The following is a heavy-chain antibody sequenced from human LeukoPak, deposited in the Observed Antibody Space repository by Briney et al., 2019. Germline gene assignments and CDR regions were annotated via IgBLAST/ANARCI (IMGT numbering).Heavy chain of an antibody. J-gene: IGHJ4*02. CDR3: ARYSSGYYSHFDY. V-gene: IGHV1-69*05. CDR2: IIPIFGTA. Sequence: SVKVSSKASGGTFSRYAISCVRQAPGQRLEWRGGIIPIFGTANYAQKFQGRVTITTDESTSTAYMALKSLRSEDTAVYSCARYSSGYYSHFDYWGQGTLVTVSS. CDR1: GGTFSRYA. D-gene: IGHD3-22*01.